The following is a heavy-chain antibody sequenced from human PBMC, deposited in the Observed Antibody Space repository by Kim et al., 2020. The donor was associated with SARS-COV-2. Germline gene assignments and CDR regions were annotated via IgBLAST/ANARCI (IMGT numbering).Heavy chain of an antibody. Sequence: SETLSLTCTVSGGSISSGGYYWSWIRQHPGKGLAWIGYIYYSGSTYYNPSLKSRVTISVDTSKNQFSLKLSSVTAADTAVYYCARAYDSSGYYDYWGQGTLVTVSS. V-gene: IGHV4-31*03. CDR3: ARAYDSSGYYDY. D-gene: IGHD3-22*01. CDR2: IYYSGST. CDR1: GGSISSGGYY. J-gene: IGHJ4*02.